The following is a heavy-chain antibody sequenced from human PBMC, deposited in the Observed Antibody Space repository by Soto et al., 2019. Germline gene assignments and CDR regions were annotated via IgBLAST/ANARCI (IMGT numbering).Heavy chain of an antibody. CDR1: GGTFSSYT. D-gene: IGHD6-19*01. V-gene: IGHV1-69*02. Sequence: SVKVSCKASGGTFSSYTISWVRQAPGQGLEWMGRIIPILGIANYAQKFQGRVTITADKSTSTAYMELSSLRSEDTAAYYCTRAPRGIIVAPDYWGQGTLVTVSS. CDR2: IIPILGIA. J-gene: IGHJ4*02. CDR3: TRAPRGIIVAPDY.